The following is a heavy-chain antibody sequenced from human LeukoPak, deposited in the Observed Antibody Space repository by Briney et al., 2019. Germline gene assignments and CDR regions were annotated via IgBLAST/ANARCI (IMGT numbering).Heavy chain of an antibody. Sequence: SETLSLTCTLSGGSISSGSYYWSWIRQPAGKGLEWIGRIYTSGSTNYNPSLKSRVTISVDTSKNQFSLKLSSVTAADTAVYYCARDRGKYYYDSSGYYPFDYWGQGTLVTVSS. CDR3: ARDRGKYYYDSSGYYPFDY. CDR1: GGSISSGSYY. D-gene: IGHD3-22*01. V-gene: IGHV4-61*02. CDR2: IYTSGST. J-gene: IGHJ4*02.